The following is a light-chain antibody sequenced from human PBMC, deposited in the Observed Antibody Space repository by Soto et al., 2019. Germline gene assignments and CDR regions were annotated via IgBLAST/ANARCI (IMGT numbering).Light chain of an antibody. V-gene: IGLV2-14*01. CDR1: SSDVGGYNY. CDR2: EVS. CDR3: SSYTSSSTLVYV. Sequence: QSALTQPASVSGSPGQSITISCTGTSSDVGGYNYVSWYQQHPGKAPKLMIYEVSNRPSGVSNRFSGSKSGNTASLTISGLQAEDEDDYYCSSYTSSSTLVYVFGTGTKVTVL. J-gene: IGLJ1*01.